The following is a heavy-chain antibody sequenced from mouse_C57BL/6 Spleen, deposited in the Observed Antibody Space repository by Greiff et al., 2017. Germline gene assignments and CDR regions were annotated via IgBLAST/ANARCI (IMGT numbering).Heavy chain of an antibody. CDR3: AREITTVVARYFDV. J-gene: IGHJ1*03. V-gene: IGHV5-4*01. CDR1: GFTFSSYA. CDR2: ISDGGSYT. Sequence: EVHLVESGGGLVKPGGSLKLSCAASGFTFSSYAMSWVRQTPEKRLEWVATISDGGSYTYYPDNVKGRFTISRDNAKNNLYLQMSHLKSEDTAMYYCAREITTVVARYFDVWGTGTTVTVSS. D-gene: IGHD1-1*01.